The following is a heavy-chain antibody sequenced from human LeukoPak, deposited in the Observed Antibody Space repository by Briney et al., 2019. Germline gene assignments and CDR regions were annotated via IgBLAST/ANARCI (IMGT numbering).Heavy chain of an antibody. J-gene: IGHJ5*01. Sequence: SETLSLTCTVSGVSISSDNCYWGWIRQPPGKGLDWIANIFYSGSTYYSPSLKSRVTISVDTSKNQFSLKLTSLTAADTAVYFCARSHFYGSGVDSWGQGTLVTVSS. CDR1: GVSISSDNCY. CDR2: IFYSGST. V-gene: IGHV4-39*01. D-gene: IGHD3-10*01. CDR3: ARSHFYGSGVDS.